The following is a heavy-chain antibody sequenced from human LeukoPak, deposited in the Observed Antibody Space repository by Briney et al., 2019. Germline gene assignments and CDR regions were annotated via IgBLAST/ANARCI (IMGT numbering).Heavy chain of an antibody. CDR2: INPNSGGT. CDR3: VLWYCSGGSCTIDY. CDR1: GYTFTGYY. J-gene: IGHJ4*02. V-gene: IGHV1-2*06. D-gene: IGHD2-15*01. Sequence: ASVKVSCEASGYTFTGYYMHWVRQAPGQGLEWMGRINPNSGGTNYAQKVQGRVTMTRDTSISTAYMELSRLRSDDTAVYYCVLWYCSGGSCTIDYWGQGTLVTVSS.